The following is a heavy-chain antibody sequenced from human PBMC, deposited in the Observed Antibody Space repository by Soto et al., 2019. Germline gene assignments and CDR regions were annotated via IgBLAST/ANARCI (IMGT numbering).Heavy chain of an antibody. CDR1: GFTFDDYA. CDR3: AKDISIFGVVIIEDAFDI. J-gene: IGHJ3*02. CDR2: ISWNSGSI. V-gene: IGHV3-9*01. Sequence: EVQLVESGGGLVQPGRSLRLSCAASGFTFDDYAMHWVRQASGKGLEWVSGISWNSGSIGYADSVKGRFTISRDNAKNSLYLQMNSLRAEDTALYYCAKDISIFGVVIIEDAFDIWGQGTMVTVSS. D-gene: IGHD3-3*01.